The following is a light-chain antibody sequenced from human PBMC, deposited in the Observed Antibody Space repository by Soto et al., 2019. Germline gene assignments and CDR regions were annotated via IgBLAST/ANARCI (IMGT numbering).Light chain of an antibody. V-gene: IGKV3-20*01. Sequence: EIVLTQSPGTLSLSPGERATLSCRASQSVSTSYVAWYQQKFGQAPRLLIYDAFSRATGIPDRFSASGSGTDFTLTISRLEPEDSAVYYCQQYKTFGQGPRWIS. J-gene: IGKJ1*01. CDR2: DAF. CDR3: QQYKT. CDR1: QSVSTSY.